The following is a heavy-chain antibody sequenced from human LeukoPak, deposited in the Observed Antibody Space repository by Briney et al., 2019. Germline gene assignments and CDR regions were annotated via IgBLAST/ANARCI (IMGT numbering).Heavy chain of an antibody. CDR1: GFSFTDYW. CDR2: IYPGDSDT. Sequence: GESLKISCQGSGFSFTDYWIGWVRQMPGKGLEWVGIIYPGDSDTRYSPSFQGQVTISADKSISTAYLQWSSLKASDTAMYYCARRSGSYYYFDYWGQGTLVTVSS. J-gene: IGHJ4*02. D-gene: IGHD1-26*01. CDR3: ARRSGSYYYFDY. V-gene: IGHV5-51*01.